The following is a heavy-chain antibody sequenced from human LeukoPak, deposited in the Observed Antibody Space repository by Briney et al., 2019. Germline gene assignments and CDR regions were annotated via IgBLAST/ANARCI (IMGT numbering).Heavy chain of an antibody. D-gene: IGHD6-13*01. CDR1: GGTFSSYA. J-gene: IGHJ4*02. Sequence: ASVKVSCKASGGTFSSYAISWVRQAPGQGLEWMGWINPNSGGTNYAQKFQGRVTMTRDTSISTAYMEISRLRSDDTAVYYCAREDSSTWDYWGQGTLVTVSS. CDR2: INPNSGGT. CDR3: AREDSSTWDY. V-gene: IGHV1-2*02.